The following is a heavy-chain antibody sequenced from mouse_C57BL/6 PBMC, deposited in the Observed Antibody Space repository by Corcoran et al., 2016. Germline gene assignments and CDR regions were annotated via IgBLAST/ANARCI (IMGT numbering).Heavy chain of an antibody. V-gene: IGHV1-19*01. CDR2: INPYNGGT. Sequence: EVQLQQSGPVLVKPGASVKMSCKASGYTFTDYYMNWVKQSHGKSLEWIGVINPYNGGTSYNQKFKGKATLTVDKSSSTAYMELNSLTSEDSAVYYCARSKIYDGYYEFAYWGQGTLVTVSA. CDR1: GYTFTDYY. D-gene: IGHD2-3*01. J-gene: IGHJ3*01. CDR3: ARSKIYDGYYEFAY.